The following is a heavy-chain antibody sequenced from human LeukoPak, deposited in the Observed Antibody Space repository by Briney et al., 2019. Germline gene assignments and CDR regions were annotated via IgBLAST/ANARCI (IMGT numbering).Heavy chain of an antibody. V-gene: IGHV3-30-3*01. D-gene: IGHD6-13*01. CDR2: ISYDGSNK. CDR1: GFTFSSYA. CDR3: ARPRIAAAGKDAFDI. J-gene: IGHJ3*02. Sequence: GGSLRLSCAASGFTFSSYAMHWVRQAPGKGLEWVAVISYDGSNKYYADSVKGRFTISRDNSKNTLYLQMNSLRAEDTAVYYCARPRIAAAGKDAFDIWGQGTMVTVSS.